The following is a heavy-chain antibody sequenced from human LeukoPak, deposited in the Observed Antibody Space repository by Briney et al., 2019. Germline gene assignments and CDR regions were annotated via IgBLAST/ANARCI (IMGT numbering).Heavy chain of an antibody. CDR2: IYTSGNT. Sequence: SETLSLTCAVSGGSISSYYWSWIRQPAGKGLGWIGRIYTSGNTNYNPSLKTRVTMSVDTSKNQFSLKLSSVTAADTAVYYCARARLRGVGLLLPGAFDIWGQGTMVTVSS. D-gene: IGHD3-3*01. V-gene: IGHV4-4*07. CDR3: ARARLRGVGLLLPGAFDI. J-gene: IGHJ3*02. CDR1: GGSISSYY.